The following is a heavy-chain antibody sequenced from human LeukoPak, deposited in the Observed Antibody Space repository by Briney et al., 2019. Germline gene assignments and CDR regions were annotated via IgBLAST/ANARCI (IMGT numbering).Heavy chain of an antibody. CDR2: IIPISGTA. D-gene: IGHD6-13*01. Sequence: SVKVSCKASGGTFSSYAISWVRQAPGQGLEWMGGIIPISGTANYAQKFQGRVTIIADESTSTAYMELSSLRSEDTAVYYCARDGYSSSWNHFDYWGQGTLVTVSS. V-gene: IGHV1-69*13. CDR1: GGTFSSYA. CDR3: ARDGYSSSWNHFDY. J-gene: IGHJ4*02.